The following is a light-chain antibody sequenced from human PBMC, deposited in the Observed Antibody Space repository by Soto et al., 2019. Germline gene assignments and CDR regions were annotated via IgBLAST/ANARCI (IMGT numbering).Light chain of an antibody. CDR1: SSDVGGYND. J-gene: IGLJ1*01. Sequence: QSALTQPASVSGSPGQSITISCTGTSSDVGGYNDVSWYQQHPGKAPKLMIYDVSNRPSGVSNRFSGSKSGNTASLTISGLQAEDEADYYCSSYTSSSLPYVFGTGTKLTVL. V-gene: IGLV2-14*01. CDR2: DVS. CDR3: SSYTSSSLPYV.